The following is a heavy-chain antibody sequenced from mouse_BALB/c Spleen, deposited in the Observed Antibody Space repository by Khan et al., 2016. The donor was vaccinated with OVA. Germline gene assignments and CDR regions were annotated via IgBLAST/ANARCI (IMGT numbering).Heavy chain of an antibody. CDR2: IRSTGSYT. Sequence: EVKLVESGGGLVKPGGSLKLSCEVSGFAFNSYDMSWVRQTPEKRLEWVATIRSTGSYTYYPDSVKGRFTISRDTARNTLYLQMSSLRSEDTALYYCTRPSYYGNPWFTYWGQGTLVTVSA. CDR3: TRPSYYGNPWFTY. J-gene: IGHJ3*01. D-gene: IGHD2-10*01. CDR1: GFAFNSYD. V-gene: IGHV5-9*02.